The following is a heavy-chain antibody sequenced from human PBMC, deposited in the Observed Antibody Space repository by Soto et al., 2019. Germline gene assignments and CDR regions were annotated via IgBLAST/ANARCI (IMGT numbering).Heavy chain of an antibody. Sequence: SETLSLTRAVDCGSFSGYYWSWIRQPPAKGLEWIGVLNHRGSANYNPSLKSRVSISGETSKNQISLKLSFVTAADTAVYYCARARPGLSGRQSWFDPWGQGTLVT. J-gene: IGHJ5*02. V-gene: IGHV4-34*01. CDR2: LNHRGSA. D-gene: IGHD3-10*01. CDR1: CGSFSGYY. CDR3: ARARPGLSGRQSWFDP.